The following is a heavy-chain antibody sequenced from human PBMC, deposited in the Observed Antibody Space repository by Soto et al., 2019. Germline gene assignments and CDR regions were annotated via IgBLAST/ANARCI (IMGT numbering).Heavy chain of an antibody. CDR2: IRDKGNCYTT. CDR3: GRAFGNNSGSHHLDC. J-gene: IGHJ4*01. D-gene: IGHD3-16*01. Sequence: GGSLRLSCVASRFTFSDHYINWVRQAPGRGLEWVGRIRDKGNCYTTELAASARRRFTISRDDSTNSLYLQLNSLITEATAVYSCGRAFGNNSGSHHLDCRGRGTLVTVSS. V-gene: IGHV3-72*01. CDR1: RFTFSDHY.